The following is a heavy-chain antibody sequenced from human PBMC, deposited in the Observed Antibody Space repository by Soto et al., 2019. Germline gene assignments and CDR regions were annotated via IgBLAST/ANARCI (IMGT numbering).Heavy chain of an antibody. D-gene: IGHD3-9*01. V-gene: IGHV3-48*03. J-gene: IGHJ4*02. CDR1: GFTFRSYE. CDR3: AKDGYLDTYYFDY. Sequence: GGSLRLSCAASGFTFRSYEMNWVRQAPGKGLEWVSYISSSGSTIYYADSVKGRFSISRDDSENTLYVQMNSLRAEDTAVYYCAKDGYLDTYYFDYWGQGTLVTVSS. CDR2: ISSSGSTI.